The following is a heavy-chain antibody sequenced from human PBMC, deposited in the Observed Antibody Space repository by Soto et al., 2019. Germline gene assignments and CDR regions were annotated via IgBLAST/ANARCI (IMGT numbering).Heavy chain of an antibody. CDR2: IYWDDDK. Sequence: QITLKESGPTLVKPTETLTLTCTFSGFSLSTSGVGVGWIRQPPGKALEWLALIYWDDDKRYSPSLKNRLTITKDTSKNQVVLTMTNLEPVDTATYYCAHRAYFQWFDPWGQGTLVTVSS. CDR1: GFSLSTSGVG. CDR3: AHRAYFQWFDP. V-gene: IGHV2-5*02. D-gene: IGHD2-21*01. J-gene: IGHJ5*02.